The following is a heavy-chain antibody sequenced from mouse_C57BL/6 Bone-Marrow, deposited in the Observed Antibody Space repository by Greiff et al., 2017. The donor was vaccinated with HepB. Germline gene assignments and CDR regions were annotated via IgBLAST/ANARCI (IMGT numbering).Heavy chain of an antibody. Sequence: QVQLQQPGAELVKPGASVKLSCKASGYTFTSYWMHWVKQRPGQGLEWIGMIHPNSGSTNYNEKFKSKATLTVDKSSSTAYMKLSSLTSEDSAVYYCARETTVVDSLFDYWGQGTTLTVSS. CDR1: GYTFTSYW. CDR2: IHPNSGST. V-gene: IGHV1-64*01. D-gene: IGHD1-1*01. J-gene: IGHJ2*01. CDR3: ARETTVVDSLFDY.